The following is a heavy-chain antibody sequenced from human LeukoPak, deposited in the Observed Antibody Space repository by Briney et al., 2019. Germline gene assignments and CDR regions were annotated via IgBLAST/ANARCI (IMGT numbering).Heavy chain of an antibody. CDR2: INPNSGGT. D-gene: IGHD3-10*01. J-gene: IGHJ3*02. V-gene: IGHV1-2*02. CDR3: ARDRGGDAFDI. Sequence: ASVKVSCKASGYTFTANYMHWVRQAPGQGLEWMGWINPNSGGTKYAQNFQGRVTMTRDTSISTAYMELSGLRPDDTAVYYCARDRGGDAFDIWGQGTMVTVSS. CDR1: GYTFTANY.